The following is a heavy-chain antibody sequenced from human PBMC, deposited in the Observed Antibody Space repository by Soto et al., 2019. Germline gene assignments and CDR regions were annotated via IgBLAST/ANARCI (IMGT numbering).Heavy chain of an antibody. CDR2: IYDSGTI. J-gene: IGHJ4*02. Sequence: QVQLQESGPGLVKPSQTLSLTGTVSGGSINSGAYYWSWVRQHPGKGLEWIGYIYDSGTIYYNPSLKSRVFISVDTSKTQFSLKLSSVTAADTAVYYCARVRGDYGDYVWFDYWGQGTLVTVSS. D-gene: IGHD4-17*01. CDR3: ARVRGDYGDYVWFDY. V-gene: IGHV4-31*03. CDR1: GGSINSGAYY.